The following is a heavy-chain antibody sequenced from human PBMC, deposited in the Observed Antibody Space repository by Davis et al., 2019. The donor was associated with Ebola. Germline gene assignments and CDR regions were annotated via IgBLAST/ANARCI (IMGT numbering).Heavy chain of an antibody. D-gene: IGHD3-10*01. CDR2: IYYSGST. CDR3: ARHISISAPDDY. J-gene: IGHJ4*02. CDR1: SGSISSYY. V-gene: IGHV4-59*08. Sequence: MPGGSLRLSCTVSSGSISSYYWSWILQPPGKELEWIGYIYYSGSTNYNPSLKSRVTISVDTSKNQFSLKLSSVTAADTAVYYCARHISISAPDDYWGQGTLVTVSS.